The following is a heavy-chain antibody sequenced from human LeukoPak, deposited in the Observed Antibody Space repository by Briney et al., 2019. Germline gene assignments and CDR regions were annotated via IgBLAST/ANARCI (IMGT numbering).Heavy chain of an antibody. CDR2: ISSSNTYI. Sequence: GGSLRLSCAASGFTFSSYTMNWVRQAPGKGLEWVSSISSSNTYIYYADSVKGRFTISRDNANNSLYLQMNSLRAEDTAVYYCARGWFGERQNYYYGMDVWGQGTTVTVSS. CDR1: GFTFSSYT. D-gene: IGHD3-10*01. J-gene: IGHJ6*02. V-gene: IGHV3-21*04. CDR3: ARGWFGERQNYYYGMDV.